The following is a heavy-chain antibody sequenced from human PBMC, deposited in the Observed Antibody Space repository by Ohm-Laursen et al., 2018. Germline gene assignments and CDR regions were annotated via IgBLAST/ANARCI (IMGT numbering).Heavy chain of an antibody. J-gene: IGHJ4*02. V-gene: IGHV5-51*01. CDR2: IYPGDSDT. Sequence: GESLRISCKGSGYSFTNYWLGWVRQMPGKGLEWMGIIYPGDSDTRYSPSFQGQVTISADKSISTAYLQWSSLKASDTAMYYCARQEVSSTGWPYYFDYWGQGTLVTVSS. CDR3: ARQEVSSTGWPYYFDY. CDR1: GYSFTNYW. D-gene: IGHD6-19*01.